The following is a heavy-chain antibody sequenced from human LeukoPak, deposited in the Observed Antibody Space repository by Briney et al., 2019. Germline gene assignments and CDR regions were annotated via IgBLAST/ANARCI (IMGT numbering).Heavy chain of an antibody. V-gene: IGHV3-49*04. D-gene: IGHD3-10*01. J-gene: IGHJ5*02. CDR2: IRSNLYGGTT. CDR3: TRGVFTIGP. CDR1: GFTFGDYA. Sequence: RTGGSLRLSCTASGFTFGDYAMSWVRQAPGKGLEWVGFIRSNLYGGTTEYAASVKGRFTLSRDDSKSIAYLQMNSLKTEDTAVYYCTRGVFTIGPWGQGTLVTVSS.